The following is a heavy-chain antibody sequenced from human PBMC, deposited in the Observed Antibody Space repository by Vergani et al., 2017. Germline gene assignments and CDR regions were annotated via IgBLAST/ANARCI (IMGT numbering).Heavy chain of an antibody. V-gene: IGHV1-69*11. CDR2: IIPILGTA. Sequence: QVQLVQSGAEVKKPGSSVKVSCKASGGTFSSYAISWVRQAPGQGLEWMGRIIPILGTANYAQKFQGRVTITADESTSKAYMELSSLRSEDTAVYYCARDRYYYDSSGTLDYWGQGTLVTVSS. J-gene: IGHJ4*02. CDR3: ARDRYYYDSSGTLDY. D-gene: IGHD3-22*01. CDR1: GGTFSSYA.